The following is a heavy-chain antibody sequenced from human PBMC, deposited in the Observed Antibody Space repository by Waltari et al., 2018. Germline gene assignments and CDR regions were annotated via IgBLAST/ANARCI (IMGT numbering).Heavy chain of an antibody. CDR1: GFTFSRYS. Sequence: EVQLVESGGGLVKPGGSLRLSCAASGFTFSRYSMNWVRQAPGKGLEWVSSISSSSSYIYYADSVKGRFTISRDNAKNSLYLQMNSLRAEDTAVYYCARDLEPDYYYYMDVWGKGTTVTISS. CDR3: ARDLEPDYYYYMDV. D-gene: IGHD1-1*01. V-gene: IGHV3-21*01. J-gene: IGHJ6*03. CDR2: ISSSSSYI.